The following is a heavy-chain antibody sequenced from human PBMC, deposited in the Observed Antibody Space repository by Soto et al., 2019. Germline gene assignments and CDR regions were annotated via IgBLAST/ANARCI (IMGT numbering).Heavy chain of an antibody. Sequence: PGGSLRLSCAASGVTLSSDAMSGVRQAPGKGLEWVSAISGSGGSTYYADSVKGRFTISRDNSKNTLYLQMNSLRAEDTAVYYCVKGGPGYCSSTSCSTTHFDYWGQGTLVTVSS. CDR3: VKGGPGYCSSTSCSTTHFDY. CDR1: GVTLSSDA. V-gene: IGHV3-23*01. CDR2: ISGSGGST. J-gene: IGHJ4*02. D-gene: IGHD2-2*01.